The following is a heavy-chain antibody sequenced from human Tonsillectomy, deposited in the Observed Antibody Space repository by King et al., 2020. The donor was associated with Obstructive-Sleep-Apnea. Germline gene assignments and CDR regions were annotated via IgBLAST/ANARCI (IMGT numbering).Heavy chain of an antibody. CDR2: IKKDGSEK. V-gene: IGHV3-7*01. CDR3: ARGADYNSGWYAKTYYFDY. D-gene: IGHD6-19*01. Sequence: VQLVESGGGLVQPGGSLRLSCAASGFTFNSYWMSWVRQAPGEGLEWVANIKKDGSEKYYVDSVEGRFTISRDNAKTSRYLQMNSLGAEDTAVYYCARGADYNSGWYAKTYYFDYWGQGTLVTVSS. J-gene: IGHJ4*02. CDR1: GFTFNSYW.